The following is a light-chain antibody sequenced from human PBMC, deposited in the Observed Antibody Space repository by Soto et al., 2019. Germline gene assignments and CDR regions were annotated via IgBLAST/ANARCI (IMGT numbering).Light chain of an antibody. Sequence: AIRRTQSPSSFSASTGDIVTITCRASQGISSYLAWYQQKPGKAPKLLVYAASTLQSGVPSRFRGSGSGTDVTLAICCRQSEDCATDYCHHDYSYPPLTFGGGNKVEIK. V-gene: IGKV1-8*01. CDR3: HHDYSYPPLT. CDR1: QGISSY. J-gene: IGKJ4*01. CDR2: AAS.